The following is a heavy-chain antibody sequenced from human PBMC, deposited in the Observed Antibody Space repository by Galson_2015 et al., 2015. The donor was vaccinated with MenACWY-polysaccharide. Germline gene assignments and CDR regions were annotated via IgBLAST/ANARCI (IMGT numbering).Heavy chain of an antibody. CDR3: ASLPLGNCGSVSCYGYFHH. CDR2: IYYSGRT. CDR1: GGSISSGDSY. J-gene: IGHJ1*01. Sequence: SLTCTVSGGSISSGDSYWSRIRQSPGKGLEWIGYIYYSGRTNYSPSLKSRATVSLDTSKNQFSLKLSFVTAADTAVYYCASLPLGNCGSVSCYGYFHHWGQGTLVTVSS. V-gene: IGHV4-30-4*01. D-gene: IGHD2-2*01.